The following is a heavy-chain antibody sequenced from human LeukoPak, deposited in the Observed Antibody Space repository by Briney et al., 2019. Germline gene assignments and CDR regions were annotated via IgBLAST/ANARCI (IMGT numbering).Heavy chain of an antibody. CDR3: ARTPYYDSSGYYNDY. V-gene: IGHV4-59*01. CDR2: IYYIGST. Sequence: SETLCLTCAVSAASIRGYYWSWVRQPPGKGLEWIGYIYYIGSTNYNPSLKGRVTISVDTSKNQFSLKLRSVTAADTAVYYCARTPYYDSSGYYNDYWGQGTLVTVSS. CDR1: AASIRGYY. D-gene: IGHD3-22*01. J-gene: IGHJ4*02.